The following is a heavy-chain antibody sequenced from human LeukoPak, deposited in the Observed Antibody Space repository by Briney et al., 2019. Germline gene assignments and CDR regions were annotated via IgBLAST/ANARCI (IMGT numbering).Heavy chain of an antibody. CDR2: IGGSGGST. Sequence: GGALRLSCAASGFTFSSYAMSWVRQAPGKGLEWVSVIGGSGGSTYYADSVKGRFTISRDNSKNTLYLQMSSLRAEDTAVYYCAKKKRELRGFDYWGQGTLVTVSS. J-gene: IGHJ4*02. D-gene: IGHD1-7*01. CDR1: GFTFSSYA. V-gene: IGHV3-23*01. CDR3: AKKKRELRGFDY.